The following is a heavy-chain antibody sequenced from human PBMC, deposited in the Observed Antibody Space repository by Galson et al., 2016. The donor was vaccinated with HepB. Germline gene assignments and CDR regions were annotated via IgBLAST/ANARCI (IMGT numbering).Heavy chain of an antibody. CDR3: ARVGSLAGSGTYDY. D-gene: IGHD3-10*01. CDR1: GFTFSDFY. CDR2: ISGSGSDT. V-gene: IGHV3-11*06. J-gene: IGHJ4*02. Sequence: LRLSCAVSGFTFSDFYMSWLRQAPGKGLEWLSYISGSGSDTIYADSLKGRFTISRDNAENSLFLQIHSLGVEDTAVYYCARVGSLAGSGTYDYWGQGTLVTVSS.